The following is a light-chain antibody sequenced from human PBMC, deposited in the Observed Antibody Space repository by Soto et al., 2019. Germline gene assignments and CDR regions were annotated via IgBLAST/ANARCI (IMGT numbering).Light chain of an antibody. J-gene: IGLJ2*01. V-gene: IGLV1-40*01. CDR3: QSYDSSLSGSVV. Sequence: QPVLTQPPSVSGAPGQRVTISCTGSSSNIGAGYDVHWYQQSPRTAPKLLIYGNINRPSGVPDRFSGSKSGTSASLAITGLQAEDEADYYCQSYDSSLSGSVVFGGGTKVTVL. CDR2: GNI. CDR1: SSNIGAGYD.